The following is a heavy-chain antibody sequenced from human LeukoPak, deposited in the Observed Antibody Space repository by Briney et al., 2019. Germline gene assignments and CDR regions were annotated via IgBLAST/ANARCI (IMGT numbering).Heavy chain of an antibody. V-gene: IGHV1-46*01. J-gene: IGHJ4*02. D-gene: IGHD3-3*01. CDR3: AREYSEWSFDY. Sequence: ASVKVSCKASGYTFTSYYMHWVRQAPGQGLEWMGLINPSGGSTSYAQKFQGRVTMTRDTSTSTVYMELSRLRSDDTAVYYCAREYSEWSFDYWGQGTLVTVSS. CDR1: GYTFTSYY. CDR2: INPSGGST.